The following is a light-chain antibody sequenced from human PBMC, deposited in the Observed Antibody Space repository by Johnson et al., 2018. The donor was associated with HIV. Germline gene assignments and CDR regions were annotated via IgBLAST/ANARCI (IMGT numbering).Light chain of an antibody. V-gene: IGLV1-51*02. J-gene: IGLJ1*01. CDR3: GTWDSSLSALYV. CDR2: ESN. Sequence: QPVLTQPPSVSAAPGQRVTISCSGSSFNIGINFVSWYQQVPGTAPKLLICESNKRPSGIPDRFSGSKSGTSATLGITGLQTGDEADYYCGTWDSSLSALYVFGTGTKVTVL. CDR1: SFNIGINF.